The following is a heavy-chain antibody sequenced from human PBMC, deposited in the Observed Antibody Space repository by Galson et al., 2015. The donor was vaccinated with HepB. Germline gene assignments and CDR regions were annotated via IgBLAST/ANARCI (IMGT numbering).Heavy chain of an antibody. CDR2: IKSKTDGGTT. Sequence: SLRLSCAASGFTFSNAWMSWVRQAPGKGLEWVGRIKSKTDGGTTDYAAPVKGRFTISRDDSKNTLYLQMNSLKTEDTAVYYCTTDPRIAARPGRVYWGQGTLVTVSS. CDR3: TTDPRIAARPGRVY. CDR1: GFTFSNAW. J-gene: IGHJ4*02. V-gene: IGHV3-15*01. D-gene: IGHD6-6*01.